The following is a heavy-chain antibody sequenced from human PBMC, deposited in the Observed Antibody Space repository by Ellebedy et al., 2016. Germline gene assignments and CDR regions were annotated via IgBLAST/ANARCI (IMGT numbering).Heavy chain of an antibody. J-gene: IGHJ5*02. CDR1: GYTFTSYY. D-gene: IGHD5-18*01. CDR3: VRDWSSYGYGRFDP. CDR2: INPSGGST. Sequence: ASVKVSCKASGYTFTSYYMNWVRQAPGQGLEWMGIINPSGGSTSYAQKFQGRVTMTRDTSTCTVYMELSSLRSEDTAVYYCVRDWSSYGYGRFDPWGQGTLVTVSS. V-gene: IGHV1-46*01.